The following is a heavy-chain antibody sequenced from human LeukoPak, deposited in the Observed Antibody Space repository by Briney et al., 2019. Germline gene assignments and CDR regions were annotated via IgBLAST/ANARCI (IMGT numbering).Heavy chain of an antibody. CDR2: ISAYNGNT. D-gene: IGHD2-2*01. CDR1: GYTFTSYG. V-gene: IGHV1-18*04. CDR3: ASHYCSSTSCYADYGMDV. Sequence: ASVKVSCKASGYTFTSYGISWVRQALGQGLEWMGWISAYNGNTNYAQKLQGRVTMTTDTSTSTAYMELRSLRSDDAAVYYCASHYCSSTSCYADYGMDVWGKGTTVTVSS. J-gene: IGHJ6*04.